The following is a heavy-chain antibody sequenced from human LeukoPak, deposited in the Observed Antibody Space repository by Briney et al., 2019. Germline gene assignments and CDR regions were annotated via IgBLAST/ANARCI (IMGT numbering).Heavy chain of an antibody. CDR1: GGSISSNRYY. D-gene: IGHD3-10*01. CDR3: ARTRYYYGSRSYGAPYYFDY. J-gene: IGHJ4*02. Sequence: PSETLSLTCTVSGGSISSNRYYWGWIRQPPGKGLEWIGGIYYSGSTYYNPSLKNRLTISVDTSKNQFSLKLSSVTAADTAVYYCARTRYYYGSRSYGAPYYFDYWGQGTLVTVSS. CDR2: IYYSGST. V-gene: IGHV4-39*01.